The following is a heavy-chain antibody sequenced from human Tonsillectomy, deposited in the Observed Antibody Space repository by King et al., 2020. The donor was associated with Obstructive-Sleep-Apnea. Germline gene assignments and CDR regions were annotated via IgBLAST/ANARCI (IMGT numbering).Heavy chain of an antibody. CDR2: ISGSGENT. D-gene: IGHD6-13*01. CDR3: AKDRLPGIFDL. CDR1: AFTFSNFA. Sequence: EVQLVESGGGLVQPGGSLRLSCAASAFTFSNFAMSWVRQAPGKGLEWVSGISGSGENTNYADSVKGRFTISRDNSRNTLYLQMNSLRAEDTAVYYCAKDRLPGIFDLWGRGTLVTVSS. J-gene: IGHJ2*01. V-gene: IGHV3-23*04.